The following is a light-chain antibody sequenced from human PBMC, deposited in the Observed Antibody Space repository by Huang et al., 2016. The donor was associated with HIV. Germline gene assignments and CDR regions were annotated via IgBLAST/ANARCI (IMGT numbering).Light chain of an antibody. J-gene: IGKJ1*01. V-gene: IGKV3-15*01. CDR2: GAS. CDR3: QQYNNWPWT. Sequence: EKVMTQSPATLSVSPGERATLSCRASQSVRRNLAWYQQKPGQAPRLLMYGASTRATGIPARFSGSGSGTEFTLTISSLQSEDFAGYYCQQYNNWPWTFGQGTKVEIK. CDR1: QSVRRN.